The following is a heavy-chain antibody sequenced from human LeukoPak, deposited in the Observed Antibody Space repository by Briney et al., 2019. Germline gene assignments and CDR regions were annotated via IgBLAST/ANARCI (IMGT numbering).Heavy chain of an antibody. CDR3: ARGGVPAAILFDY. CDR1: GGTFTSYA. CDR2: IIPIFGTA. V-gene: IGHV1-69*01. J-gene: IGHJ4*02. D-gene: IGHD2-2*01. Sequence: SVKVSCKASGGTFTSYAISWVRQAPGQGLEWMGGIIPIFGTANYAQKFQGRVTITSDESTSTAYMELSSLRSEDTAVYYCARGGVPAAILFDYWGQGTLVTVSS.